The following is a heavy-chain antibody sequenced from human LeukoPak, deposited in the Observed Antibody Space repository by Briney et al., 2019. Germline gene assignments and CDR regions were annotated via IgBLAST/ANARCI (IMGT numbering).Heavy chain of an antibody. V-gene: IGHV1-8*01. CDR2: MNPNSGNT. CDR3: ARGFVEGLYYYYYYMDV. CDR1: GYTFTSYD. J-gene: IGHJ6*03. Sequence: ASVKVSCKASGYTFTSYDINWVRQATGQGLEWMGWMNPNSGNTGYAQKFQGRVTMTRNTSISTAYMELSSLRSEDMAVYYCARGFVEGLYYYYYYMDVWGKGTTVTVSS.